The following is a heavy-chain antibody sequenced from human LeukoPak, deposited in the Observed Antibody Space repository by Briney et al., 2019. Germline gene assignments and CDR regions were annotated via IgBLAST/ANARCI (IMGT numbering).Heavy chain of an antibody. D-gene: IGHD3-22*01. J-gene: IGHJ3*02. V-gene: IGHV1-8*01. CDR2: MNPNSGNT. Sequence: GASVKVSCKASGYTFTSYDINWVRQATGQGLEWMGWMNPNSGNTGYAQKFQGRVTMTRNTSISTAYMELSSLRSEDTAVYYCARGTYDSSGYASPDDAFDIWGQGTMVTVSS. CDR1: GYTFTSYD. CDR3: ARGTYDSSGYASPDDAFDI.